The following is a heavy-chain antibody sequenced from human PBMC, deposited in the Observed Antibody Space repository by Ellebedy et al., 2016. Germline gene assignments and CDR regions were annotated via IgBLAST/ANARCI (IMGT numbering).Heavy chain of an antibody. CDR2: ISYDGTYK. CDR1: GFTFSSYW. Sequence: GESLKISCAASGFTFSSYWMYWVRQAPGKGLEWVAVISYDGTYKYYADSVKGRFTISRDNSKNTLHLQMNSLRAEDTAVYYCASLQSYCISCELDVWGQGTTVTVSS. CDR3: ASLQSYCISCELDV. J-gene: IGHJ6*02. V-gene: IGHV3-30*03. D-gene: IGHD2-2*01.